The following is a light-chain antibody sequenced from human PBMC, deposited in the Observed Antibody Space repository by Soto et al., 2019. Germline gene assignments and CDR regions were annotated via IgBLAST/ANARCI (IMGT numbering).Light chain of an antibody. V-gene: IGKV3-20*01. Sequence: EIVLTQSPGTLSLSPGERATLSCRASQTISGNYLAWYQQKPGQAPRVLIYGASIRAPGIPVRFSGSGSGTDFSLTISRLEPEDFAAYYCQQYHNSPLFTFGPGTKVDF. CDR3: QQYHNSPLFT. J-gene: IGKJ3*01. CDR1: QTISGNY. CDR2: GAS.